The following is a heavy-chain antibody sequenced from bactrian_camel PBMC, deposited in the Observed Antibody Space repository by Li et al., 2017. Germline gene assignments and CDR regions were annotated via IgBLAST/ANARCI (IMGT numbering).Heavy chain of an antibody. CDR1: GYTFNTY. CDR3: VRDLGGTWSFAY. CDR2: IDTRGSVT. Sequence: VQLVESGGGSALAGGSVRLSCAASGYTFNTYSWFRQAPGQEREGVAAIDTRGSVTVADSVKGRFTISRDNAKNTVYLQMNSLKPEDTAVYYCVRDLGGTWSFAYWGQGTQVTVS. D-gene: IGHD7*01. V-gene: IGHV3S40*01. J-gene: IGHJ6*01.